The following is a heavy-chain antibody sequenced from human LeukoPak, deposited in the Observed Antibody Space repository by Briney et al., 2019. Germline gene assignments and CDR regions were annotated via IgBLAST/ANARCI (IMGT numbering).Heavy chain of an antibody. D-gene: IGHD6-13*01. J-gene: IGHJ4*02. CDR3: ARDLRSSWYGSNFDY. V-gene: IGHV3-21*01. Sequence: PGGSLRLSCAVSGFPFSDHAMNWVRQAPGKGLEWVSSISSSSSYIYYADSVKGRFTVSRDNAKNSLFLQMNSLRAEDTALYYCARDLRSSWYGSNFDYWGQGTLVTVSS. CDR1: GFPFSDHA. CDR2: ISSSSSYI.